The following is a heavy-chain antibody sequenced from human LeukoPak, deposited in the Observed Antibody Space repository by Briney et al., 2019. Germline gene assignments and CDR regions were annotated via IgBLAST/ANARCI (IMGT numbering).Heavy chain of an antibody. D-gene: IGHD3-10*01. J-gene: IGHJ4*02. CDR1: GGTFSSYA. CDR3: AKGPSMVRGVIIFLPLDY. Sequence: ASVKVSCKASGGTFSSYAISWVRQAPGQGLEWMGRIIPILGIANYAQKFQGRVTITADKSTSTAYMELSSLRSEDTAVYYCAKGPSMVRGVIIFLPLDYWGQGTLVTVSS. V-gene: IGHV1-69*04. CDR2: IIPILGIA.